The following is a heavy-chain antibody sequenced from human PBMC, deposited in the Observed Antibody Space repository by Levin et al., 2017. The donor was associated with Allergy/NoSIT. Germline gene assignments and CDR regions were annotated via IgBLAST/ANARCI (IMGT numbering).Heavy chain of an antibody. J-gene: IGHJ4*02. CDR2: IYYSGST. CDR3: ARDPIWFGELAYFDY. CDR1: GGSVSSGSYY. Sequence: PSETLSLTCTVSGGSVSSGSYYWSWIRQPPGKGLEWIGYIYYSGSTNYNPSLKSRVTISVDTSKNQFSLKLSSVTAADTAVYYCARDPIWFGELAYFDYWGQGTLVTVSS. V-gene: IGHV4-61*01. D-gene: IGHD3-10*01.